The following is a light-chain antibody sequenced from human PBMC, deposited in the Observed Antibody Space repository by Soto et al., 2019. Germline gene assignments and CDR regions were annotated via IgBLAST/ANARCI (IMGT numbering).Light chain of an antibody. J-gene: IGKJ1*01. CDR1: QSVSSN. Sequence: EIVMTQSAATLSVSPGARATLSCRASQSVSSNLSWYQQKPGQAPRLLIYGASTRATAIPARFSGSGSGTEVTLIISSLLSEDFAVYYCQQHNNWPPWTFGQGTKVEIK. CDR2: GAS. V-gene: IGKV3-15*01. CDR3: QQHNNWPPWT.